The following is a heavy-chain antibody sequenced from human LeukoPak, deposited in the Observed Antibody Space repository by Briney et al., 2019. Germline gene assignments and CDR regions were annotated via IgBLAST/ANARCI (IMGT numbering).Heavy chain of an antibody. J-gene: IGHJ6*03. D-gene: IGHD3-22*01. CDR3: ARGRSDSSGYPAAAYYMDV. CDR2: LYYSGST. Sequence: PSETLSLTCTVSGYSISSGYYWGWIRQPPGKGLEWIGYLYYSGSTNYNPSLKSRVTISVDTSKNQFSLKLSSVTAADTAVYYCARGRSDSSGYPAAAYYMDVWGKGTTVTISS. CDR1: GYSISSGYY. V-gene: IGHV4-61*01.